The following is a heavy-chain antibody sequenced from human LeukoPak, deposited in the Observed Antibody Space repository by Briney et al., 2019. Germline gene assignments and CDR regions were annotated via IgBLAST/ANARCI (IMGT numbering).Heavy chain of an antibody. CDR3: ARRPLITLVGGGATGHSFDF. CDR1: GYTFTGYY. V-gene: IGHV1-2*02. D-gene: IGHD3-10*01. J-gene: IGHJ4*02. CDR2: IDPSTGST. Sequence: GASVKVSCKASGYTFTGYYMHWVRQAPGQGLEWVGCIDPSTGSTNYAQKFEGRVTLTRDTSISTAYMELRRLRSDDTAIYYCARRPLITLVGGGATGHSFDFWGQGTLVSVSS.